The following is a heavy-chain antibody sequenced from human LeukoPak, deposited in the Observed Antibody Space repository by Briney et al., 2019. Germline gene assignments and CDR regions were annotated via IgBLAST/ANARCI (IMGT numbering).Heavy chain of an antibody. J-gene: IGHJ4*02. V-gene: IGHV3-30*02. D-gene: IGHD3-10*01. Sequence: GGSLRLSCAASGFTFSSYGLSWVRQAPGKGLEWVAFIRYDGSNKYYADSVKGRFTISRDNSKNTLYLQMNSLGAEDTAVYYCTMVRGDEYYFDYWGQGTLVTVSS. CDR1: GFTFSSYG. CDR2: IRYDGSNK. CDR3: TMVRGDEYYFDY.